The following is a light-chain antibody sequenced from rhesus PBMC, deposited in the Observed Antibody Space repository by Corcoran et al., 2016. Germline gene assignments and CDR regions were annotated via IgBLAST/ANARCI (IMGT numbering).Light chain of an antibody. CDR1: QSLLHSHGSTY. CDR3: LQDIQLPYS. J-gene: IGKJ2*01. Sequence: DIVMTQTPLSLPVTPGEPASISCRSSQSLLHSHGSTYLFWYLQKPGQSPQLLVHLGSNRASGVPNRFSGRGSGTDFTLKISRVEAEDVGVYYCLQDIQLPYSFGQGTKVEIK. V-gene: IGKV2-78*01. CDR2: LGS.